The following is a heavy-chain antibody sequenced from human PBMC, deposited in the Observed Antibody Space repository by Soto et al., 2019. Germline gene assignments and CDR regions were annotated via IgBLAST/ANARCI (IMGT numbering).Heavy chain of an antibody. D-gene: IGHD2-8*01. J-gene: IGHJ3*02. V-gene: IGHV3-23*01. CDR2: IFGSGGGI. CDR3: AKDLMANNGVWGLFDM. CDR1: GFTFSAYT. Sequence: GGSLRLSCEASGFTFSAYTMNWVRQVPGKGLQWVSGIFGSGGGIQYADSVRGRFTVSRDNSRNTLYLQLDSLRAEDTAVFYCAKDLMANNGVWGLFDMGGKGKEVTV.